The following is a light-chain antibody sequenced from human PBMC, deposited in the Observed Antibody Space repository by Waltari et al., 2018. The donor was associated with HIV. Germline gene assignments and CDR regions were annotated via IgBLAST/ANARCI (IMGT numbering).Light chain of an antibody. Sequence: QSVLTQPPSASGTPGQRVTISCSGGSSNIGSNTVNWYQQLPGTAPKLLIYSNYHRPSGVPDRFSGSKSGTSASLAISGLQSEDEADYYCATWDDSLNGRVFGGGTKLTVL. J-gene: IGLJ3*02. CDR1: SSNIGSNT. CDR3: ATWDDSLNGRV. CDR2: SNY. V-gene: IGLV1-44*01.